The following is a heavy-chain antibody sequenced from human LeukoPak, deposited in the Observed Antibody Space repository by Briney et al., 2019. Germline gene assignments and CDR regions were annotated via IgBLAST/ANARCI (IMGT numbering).Heavy chain of an antibody. V-gene: IGHV1-69*05. D-gene: IGHD6-19*01. J-gene: IGHJ4*02. Sequence: SVKVSCKASGGTFSSYAISWVRQAPGQGLEWMGGIIPIFGTANYAQKFQGRVTMTRDTSTSTVYMELSSLRSEDTAVYYCARAVAVAGVDCWGQGTLVTVSS. CDR2: IIPIFGTA. CDR1: GGTFSSYA. CDR3: ARAVAVAGVDC.